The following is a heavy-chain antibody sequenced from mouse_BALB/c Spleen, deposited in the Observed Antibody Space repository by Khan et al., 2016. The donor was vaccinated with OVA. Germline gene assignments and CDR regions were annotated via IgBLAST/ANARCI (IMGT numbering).Heavy chain of an antibody. CDR1: GYTFTDYI. CDR2: IYPGSDNT. V-gene: IGHV1-77*01. Sequence: QVQLKQSGPELVKPGASVKMSCKASGYTFTDYIINWVKQRTGQGLEWIGDIYPGSDNTYYNEKFKGKATLTADKSSNTVYMQLLSLTSEDSAVYFGARSGYGTFAYWGQGTLVTVSA. J-gene: IGHJ3*01. D-gene: IGHD2-10*02. CDR3: ARSGYGTFAY.